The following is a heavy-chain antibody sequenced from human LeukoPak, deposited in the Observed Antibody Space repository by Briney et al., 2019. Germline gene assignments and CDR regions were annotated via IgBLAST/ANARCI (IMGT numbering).Heavy chain of an antibody. CDR3: VKAGSSTTCRRFDY. J-gene: IGHJ4*02. CDR1: GFTFSSYA. Sequence: PGGSLRLSCAASGFTFSSYAMSWVRQAPGKGLEWVSGISSSAGSTYYADSVKGRFTISRDNPKNTLYLQMNSLRAEDTAVYYCVKAGSSTTCRRFDYWGQGTLVTVSS. CDR2: ISSSAGST. D-gene: IGHD2-2*01. V-gene: IGHV3-23*01.